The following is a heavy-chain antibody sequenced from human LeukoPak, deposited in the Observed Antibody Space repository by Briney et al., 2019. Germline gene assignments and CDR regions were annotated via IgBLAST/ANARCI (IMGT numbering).Heavy chain of an antibody. D-gene: IGHD5-24*01. CDR1: GFTFSSYS. CDR2: ISSSSSTI. CDR3: ARMATRGEMDYFDY. V-gene: IGHV3-48*01. J-gene: IGHJ4*02. Sequence: GGSLRLPCAASGFTFSSYSMNWVRQAPGKGLEWVSYISSSSSTIYYADSVKGRFTISRDNAKNSLYLQMNSLRAEDTAVYYCARMATRGEMDYFDYWGQGTLVTVSS.